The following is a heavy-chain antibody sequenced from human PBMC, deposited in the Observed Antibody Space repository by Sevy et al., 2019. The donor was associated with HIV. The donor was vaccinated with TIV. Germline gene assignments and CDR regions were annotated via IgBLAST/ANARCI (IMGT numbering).Heavy chain of an antibody. CDR3: ARANPLSGSTGY. CDR2: IYYSGST. J-gene: IGHJ4*02. CDR1: GGSISSGGYY. Sequence: SETLSLTCTVSGGSISSGGYYWSWIRQHPGKGLEWIGCIYYSGSTYYNPSLKSRVTISVDTSKNQFSLKLSSVTAADTAVYYCARANPLSGSTGYWGQGTLVTVSS. D-gene: IGHD1-26*01. V-gene: IGHV4-31*03.